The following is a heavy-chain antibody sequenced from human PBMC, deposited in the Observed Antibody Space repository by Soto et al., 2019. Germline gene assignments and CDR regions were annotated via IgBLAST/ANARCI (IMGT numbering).Heavy chain of an antibody. CDR1: DFDFSSYG. Sequence: GGSLRLSCAASDFDFSSYGIHWVRQAPGKGLEWVAASSYDGRETFYADSAKGRFTVSKEMSKNTAFLQMNALRHEDKAVYFCARDSGWPILNFDNWGQGTPVTVSS. J-gene: IGHJ4*02. D-gene: IGHD3-10*01. V-gene: IGHV3-30*03. CDR3: ARDSGWPILNFDN. CDR2: SSYDGRET.